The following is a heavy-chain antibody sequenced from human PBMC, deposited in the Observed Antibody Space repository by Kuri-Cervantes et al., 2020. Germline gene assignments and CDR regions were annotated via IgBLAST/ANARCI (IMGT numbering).Heavy chain of an antibody. D-gene: IGHD3-22*01. Sequence: LSLTCAASGFTFSDYYMSWIRQAPGKGLEWVSYISSSGSTIYYADSVKGRFTISRDNAKNSLYLQMNSLRAEDTAVYYCARYYYDSSGYYRFDYWGQGTPVTVSS. CDR1: GFTFSDYY. J-gene: IGHJ4*02. CDR3: ARYYYDSSGYYRFDY. CDR2: ISSSGSTI. V-gene: IGHV3-11*01.